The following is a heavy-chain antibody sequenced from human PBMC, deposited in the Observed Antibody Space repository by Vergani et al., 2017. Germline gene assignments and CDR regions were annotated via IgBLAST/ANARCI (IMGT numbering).Heavy chain of an antibody. D-gene: IGHD6-19*01. CDR1: GGSVSSGSYY. Sequence: QVQLQESGPGLVKPSETLSLTCTVSGGSVSSGSYYWSWIRQPPGKGLEWIGSIYYSGSTYYNPSLKSRVTISVDTSKNQFSLKLSSVTAADTAVYYCARGTAVAGTPLDYWGQGTLVTVSS. V-gene: IGHV4-39*07. CDR2: IYYSGST. J-gene: IGHJ4*02. CDR3: ARGTAVAGTPLDY.